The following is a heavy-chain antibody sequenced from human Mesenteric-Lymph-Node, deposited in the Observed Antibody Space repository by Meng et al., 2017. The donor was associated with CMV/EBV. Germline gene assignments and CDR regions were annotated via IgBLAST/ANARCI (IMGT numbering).Heavy chain of an antibody. CDR3: ARASAAADGDAFDI. Sequence: ASGGTFSSYAISWVRQAPGQGLEWMGGIIPIFGTANYAQKFQSRVTITADKSTSTAYMELSSLRSEDTAVYYCARASAAADGDAFDIWGQGTMVTVSS. D-gene: IGHD6-13*01. CDR2: IIPIFGTA. J-gene: IGHJ3*02. V-gene: IGHV1-69*06. CDR1: GGTFSSYA.